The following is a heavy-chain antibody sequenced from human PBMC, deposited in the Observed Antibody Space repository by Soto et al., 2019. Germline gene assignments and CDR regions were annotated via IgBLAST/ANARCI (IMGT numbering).Heavy chain of an antibody. CDR1: GYTFTNYW. CDR3: AASIFYYGMDV. Sequence: GESLKISCKGSGYTFTNYWIGWVRQMPGKGPEWMGIIYPGDSDTKYNPSFQGQVTISADRSITTTYLQWSSLKASDTAIYYCAASIFYYGMDVWGQGTTVTVSS. CDR2: IYPGDSDT. V-gene: IGHV5-51*01. J-gene: IGHJ6*02.